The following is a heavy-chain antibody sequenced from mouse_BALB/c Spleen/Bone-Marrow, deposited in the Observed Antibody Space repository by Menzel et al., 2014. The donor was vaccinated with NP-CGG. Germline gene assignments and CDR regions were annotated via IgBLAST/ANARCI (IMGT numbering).Heavy chain of an antibody. D-gene: IGHD2-1*01. J-gene: IGHJ4*01. CDR3: TRDGKGNYDYAMDY. Sequence: EAMLVESGGGLVKPGGSLKLSCAASGFTFSSYTMSWVRQTPEKRLEWVATISSGGSYTYYPDSVKGRFTISRDNAKNTLYLQMSSLKSEGTAMYYCTRDGKGNYDYAMDYWGQGTSVTVSS. CDR1: GFTFSSYT. V-gene: IGHV5-6-4*01. CDR2: ISSGGSYT.